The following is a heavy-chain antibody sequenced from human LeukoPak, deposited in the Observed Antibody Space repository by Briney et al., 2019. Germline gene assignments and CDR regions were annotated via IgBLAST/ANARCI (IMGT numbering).Heavy chain of an antibody. CDR2: MSSDGSPI. Sequence: AGGSLRLSCAASGFTFSSYSMNWVRQAPGKGLEWVAVMSSDGSPIYYADSVKGRFTISRDNFEYTLYLQMNSLRTEDSAVYYCAREVIRPYFDYWGQGTLVTVSS. CDR3: AREVIRPYFDY. V-gene: IGHV3-30*03. J-gene: IGHJ4*02. D-gene: IGHD2-21*01. CDR1: GFTFSSYS.